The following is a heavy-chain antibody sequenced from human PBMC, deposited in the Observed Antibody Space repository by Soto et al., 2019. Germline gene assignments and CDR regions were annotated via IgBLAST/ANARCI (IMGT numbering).Heavy chain of an antibody. J-gene: IGHJ5*02. CDR3: ANDPLGYCSGGSCYMGWFDP. Sequence: QVQLVQSGAEVKKPGASVKVSCKASGYTFTSYAISWVRQAPGQGLEWMGWISGYTGNTNYAQKLQGRVTMTTDTYKSTAYLELISIRSDDTAVYNCANDPLGYCSGGSCYMGWFDPWGQGTMVTVSS. CDR1: GYTFTSYA. V-gene: IGHV1-18*04. D-gene: IGHD2-15*01. CDR2: ISGYTGNT.